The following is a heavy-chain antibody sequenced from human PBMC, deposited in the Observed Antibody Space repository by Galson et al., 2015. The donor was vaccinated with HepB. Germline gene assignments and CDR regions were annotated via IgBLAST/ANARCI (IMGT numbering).Heavy chain of an antibody. Sequence: SLRLSCAASGFTFSSYAMHWVHQAPGKGLEWVAVISYDGSNKYYADSVKGRFTISRDNSRNTLYLQINSLRADDTALYYCARDPGGRDDFNSRSYFDYCGQGTQVTVSS. CDR3: ARDPGGRDDFNSRSYFDY. CDR1: GFTFSSYA. CDR2: ISYDGSNK. J-gene: IGHJ4*02. V-gene: IGHV3-30-3*01. D-gene: IGHD5-24*01.